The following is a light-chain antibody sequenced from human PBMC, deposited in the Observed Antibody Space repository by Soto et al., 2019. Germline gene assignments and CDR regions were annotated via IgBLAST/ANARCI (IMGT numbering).Light chain of an antibody. CDR3: QTWGTGIS. CDR1: RGHSSNT. Sequence: QPLLTQSPSASASLGASVKLTCTLSRGHSSNTIAWHQQQPEKGPRYLMKVNSDGSHSKGDEIPDRFSGSSSGAERYLTISSLQSADEADYYCQTWGTGISFGGGTKVTVL. CDR2: VNSDGSH. J-gene: IGLJ2*01. V-gene: IGLV4-69*01.